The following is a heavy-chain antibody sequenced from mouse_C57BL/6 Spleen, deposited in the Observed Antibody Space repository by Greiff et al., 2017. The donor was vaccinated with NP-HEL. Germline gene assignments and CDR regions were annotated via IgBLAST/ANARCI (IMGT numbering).Heavy chain of an antibody. V-gene: IGHV3-6*01. D-gene: IGHD4-1*01. CDR3: ARAHWDGYFDV. CDR1: GYSITSGYY. Sequence: EVQLVESGPGLVKPSQSLSLTCSVTGYSITSGYYWNWIRQFPGNKLEWMGYISYDGSNNYNPSLKNRISITRDTSKNQFFLKLNSVTTEDTATYYCARAHWDGYFDVWGTGTTVTVSS. J-gene: IGHJ1*03. CDR2: ISYDGSN.